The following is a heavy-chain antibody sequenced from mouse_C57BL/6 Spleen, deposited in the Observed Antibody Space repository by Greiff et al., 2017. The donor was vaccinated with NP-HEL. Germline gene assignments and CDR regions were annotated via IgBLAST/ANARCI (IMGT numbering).Heavy chain of an antibody. CDR1: GYTFTSYW. V-gene: IGHV1-69*01. Sequence: QVQLQQPGAELVMPGASVKLSCKASGYTFTSYWMHWVKQRPGQGLEWIGELDPSDSYTNYNQKFKGKSTLTVDKSSSTAYMLLSSLTSEDSAVYYCARMVTTGGFAYWGQGTLVTVSA. D-gene: IGHD2-2*01. CDR3: ARMVTTGGFAY. J-gene: IGHJ3*01. CDR2: LDPSDSYT.